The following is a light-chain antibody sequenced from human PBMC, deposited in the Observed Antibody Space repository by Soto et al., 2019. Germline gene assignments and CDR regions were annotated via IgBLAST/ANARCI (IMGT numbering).Light chain of an antibody. CDR2: GAS. CDR3: QQYNNWWT. Sequence: EIVMTQSPATLSVSPGERATPSCRASQSVSSNLAWYQQKPVQAPRLLIYGASTRATGIPARFSGSGSGTEFTLTISRLQSEDFAVYYGQQYNNWWTCGQGTKVEIK. V-gene: IGKV3-15*01. CDR1: QSVSSN. J-gene: IGKJ1*01.